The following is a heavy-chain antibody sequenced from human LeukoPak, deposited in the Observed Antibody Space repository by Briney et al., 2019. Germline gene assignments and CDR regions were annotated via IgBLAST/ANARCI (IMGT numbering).Heavy chain of an antibody. CDR2: ISAYNGNT. D-gene: IGHD2-15*01. V-gene: IGHV1-18*01. Sequence: ASVKVSCKASGYTFTSYGISWVRQAPGQGLEWMGWISAYNGNTNYAQKLQGRVTMTTDTSTSTAYMELRSLRSDDTAVYYCARDPRDIVVVVAATPHYFDYWGQGTLVTVSS. CDR1: GYTFTSYG. J-gene: IGHJ4*02. CDR3: ARDPRDIVVVVAATPHYFDY.